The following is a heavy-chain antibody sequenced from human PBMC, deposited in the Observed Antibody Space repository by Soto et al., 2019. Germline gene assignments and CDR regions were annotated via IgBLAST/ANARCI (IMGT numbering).Heavy chain of an antibody. Sequence: VQLLESGGGLIQPGGPLRLPCAACVFTFCCGIHSLRQAPRKGRGWVAYISYDSSNKFYGDSVKGRFTISRDNSKNTQFLQMNSLRAEDTAVYYCAKLVIGYCSGNTCDDYWGQGTLVAVSS. CDR2: ISYDSSNK. D-gene: IGHD2-15*01. CDR1: VFTFCCG. V-gene: IGHV3-30*18. CDR3: AKLVIGYCSGNTCDDY. J-gene: IGHJ4*02.